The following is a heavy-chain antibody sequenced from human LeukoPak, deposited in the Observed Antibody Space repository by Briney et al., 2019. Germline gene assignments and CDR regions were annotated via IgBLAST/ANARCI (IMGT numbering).Heavy chain of an antibody. CDR1: GFTVSSNY. CDR3: ARDGEYYDSSGYFGY. V-gene: IGHV3-66*02. D-gene: IGHD3-22*01. CDR2: IYSGGST. Sequence: PGGSLRLSCAASGFTVSSNYMSWVRQAPGKGLEWVSVIYSGGSTYYADSVKGRFTISRDNSKNTLYLQMNSLRAEDTAVYYCARDGEYYDSSGYFGYWGQGTLVTVSS. J-gene: IGHJ4*02.